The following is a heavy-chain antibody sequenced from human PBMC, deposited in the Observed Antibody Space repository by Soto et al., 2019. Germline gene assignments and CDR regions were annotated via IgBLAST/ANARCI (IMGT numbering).Heavy chain of an antibody. J-gene: IGHJ4*02. V-gene: IGHV4-59*08. CDR2: IYYSGST. D-gene: IGHD3-9*01. CDR3: ARNYYDTSIGPYYFDY. Sequence: SETLCLTCTVSGGSISSYYWSWIRQPPGKGLEWIGYIYYSGSTNYNPSLKSRVTISADTSKNQFFLKLSSVTAADTAVYYCARNYYDTSIGPYYFDYWGQGTLVTVSS. CDR1: GGSISSYY.